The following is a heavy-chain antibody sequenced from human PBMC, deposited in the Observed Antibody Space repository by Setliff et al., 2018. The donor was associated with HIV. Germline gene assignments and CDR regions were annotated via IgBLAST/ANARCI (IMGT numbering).Heavy chain of an antibody. Sequence: PGGSLRLSCAASGFTFNSYAMHWVRQAPGKGLQWVSVISYDGSNKKYADSVKGRFTISGDNSKNTLYLQMNSLRAEDTAVYYCARGGFGVVIIERLGVDYWGQGTKVTVSS. CDR3: ARGGFGVVIIERLGVDY. V-gene: IGHV3-30*04. CDR1: GFTFNSYA. J-gene: IGHJ4*02. CDR2: ISYDGSNK. D-gene: IGHD3-3*01.